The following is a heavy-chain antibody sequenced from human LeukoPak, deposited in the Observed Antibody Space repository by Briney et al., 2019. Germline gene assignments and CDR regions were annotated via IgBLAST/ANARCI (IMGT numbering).Heavy chain of an antibody. V-gene: IGHV1-18*01. CDR2: ISAYNGNT. J-gene: IGHJ4*02. Sequence: ASVKVSCKASGYTFTSYGISWVRQAPGQGLEWMGWISAYNGNTNYAQKLQGRVTMTTDTSTSTAYMELRSLRSGDTAVYYCARVLRYDFWSAYYFDYWGQGTLVTVSS. D-gene: IGHD3-3*01. CDR3: ARVLRYDFWSAYYFDY. CDR1: GYTFTSYG.